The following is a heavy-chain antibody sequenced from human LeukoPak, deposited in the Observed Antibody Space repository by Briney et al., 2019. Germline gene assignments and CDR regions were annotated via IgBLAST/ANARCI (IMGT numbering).Heavy chain of an antibody. CDR3: ARKSWYFDL. CDR2: INHSGST. J-gene: IGHJ2*01. CDR1: GGSLSGYY. V-gene: IGHV4-34*01. Sequence: SETLSLTCAVYGGSLSGYYWSWIRQPPGKGLEWIGEINHSGSTNYNPSLKSRVTISVDTSKNQFSLKLSSVTAADTAVYYCARKSWYFDLWGRGTLVTVSS.